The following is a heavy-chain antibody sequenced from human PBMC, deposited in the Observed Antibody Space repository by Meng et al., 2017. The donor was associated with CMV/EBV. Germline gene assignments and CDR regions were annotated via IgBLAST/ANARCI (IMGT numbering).Heavy chain of an antibody. J-gene: IGHJ4*02. Sequence: GESLKISCAASGFTFSSYGMHWVRQPPGKGLEWVAFIRYDGSSKYYADSVKGQFTISRDNSKNKLYLQMNSLRAEDTAVYYCASAGVLVWFRDPVGPDYWGQGTLVTVSS. D-gene: IGHD3-10*01. V-gene: IGHV3-30*02. CDR3: ASAGVLVWFRDPVGPDY. CDR2: IRYDGSSK. CDR1: GFTFSSYG.